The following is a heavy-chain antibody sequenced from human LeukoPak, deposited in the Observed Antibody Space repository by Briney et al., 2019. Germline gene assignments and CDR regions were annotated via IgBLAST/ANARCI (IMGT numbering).Heavy chain of an antibody. CDR2: IHSNGYT. D-gene: IGHD1-26*01. CDR1: GGSISGYY. J-gene: IGHJ5*02. V-gene: IGHV4-4*09. Sequence: SETLSLTCTVSGGSISGYYWSWIRQPPGQGLEGIAYIHSNGYTNYNPSLKRRGTISVDTSKNQFSLKVPSVTAADTAMYYCTKREGPMSGSYDYFDPWGQGTLVTVS. CDR3: TKREGPMSGSYDYFDP.